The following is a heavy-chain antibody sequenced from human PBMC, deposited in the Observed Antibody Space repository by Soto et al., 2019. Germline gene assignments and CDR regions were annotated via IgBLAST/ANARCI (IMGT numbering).Heavy chain of an antibody. V-gene: IGHV1-2*04. D-gene: IGHD2-15*01. J-gene: IGHJ6*02. Sequence: ASVKVSCKASGYTFTGYYMHWVRQAPGQGLEWMGWINPNSGGTNYAQKFQGWVTMTRDTSISTAYMELSRLRSDDTAVYYCAREKGGSVVVAATPGAHYYGMDVWGQGTTVTVSS. CDR3: AREKGGSVVVAATPGAHYYGMDV. CDR2: INPNSGGT. CDR1: GYTFTGYY.